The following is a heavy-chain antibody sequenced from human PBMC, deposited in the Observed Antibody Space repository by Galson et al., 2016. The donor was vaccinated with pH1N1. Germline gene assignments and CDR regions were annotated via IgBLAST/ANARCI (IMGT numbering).Heavy chain of an antibody. J-gene: IGHJ6*02. CDR3: AKVTDVCTVTRCFPYGMHA. CDR2: ISGSGGTT. Sequence: SLRLSCAASGFTFSSYAMYWVRQAPGKGLEWVSAISGSGGTTHDADFVKGRFTISRDNSKNTLYLQMHSLRAEDTATYYCAKVTDVCTVTRCFPYGMHAWGQGTTVTVSS. CDR1: GFTFSSYA. V-gene: IGHV3-23*01. D-gene: IGHD2-2*01.